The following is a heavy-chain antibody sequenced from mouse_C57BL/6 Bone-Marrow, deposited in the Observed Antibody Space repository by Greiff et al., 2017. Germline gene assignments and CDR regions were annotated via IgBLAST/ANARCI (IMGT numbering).Heavy chain of an antibody. CDR3: ARGGGYDYFDY. J-gene: IGHJ2*01. CDR2: MYPRSGNT. CDR1: GYTFTSYG. V-gene: IGHV1-81*01. Sequence: VKLQESGAELARPGASVKLSCKASGYTFTSYGISWVKQRTGQGLEWIGGMYPRSGNTYYNEKFKGKATLTADKYSSTAYMELRSLTSEDSAVYFCARGGGYDYFDYWGQGTTLTVSS. D-gene: IGHD2-3*01.